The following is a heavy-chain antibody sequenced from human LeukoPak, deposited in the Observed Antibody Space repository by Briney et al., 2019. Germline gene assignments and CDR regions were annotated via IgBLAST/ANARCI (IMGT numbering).Heavy chain of an antibody. CDR1: GGSINGGNYY. Sequence: PSQTLSLACTVSGGSINGGNYYWTWLRQPAGKGLEWIGRISPSGSTNHNPSLTSRVTISVDTSKNQFSLKLNFVTAADTAVYYCARVSYQEGVDYWGQGTLVTVSS. V-gene: IGHV4-61*02. J-gene: IGHJ4*02. D-gene: IGHD2-2*01. CDR2: ISPSGST. CDR3: ARVSYQEGVDY.